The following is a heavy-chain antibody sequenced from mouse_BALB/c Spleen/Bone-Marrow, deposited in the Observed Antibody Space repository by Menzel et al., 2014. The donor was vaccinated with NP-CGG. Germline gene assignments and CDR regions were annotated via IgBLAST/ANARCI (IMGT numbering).Heavy chain of an antibody. CDR2: IYPGSGNT. D-gene: IGHD2-10*01. CDR3: ARSPYYGNYDDY. CDR1: GYTFTDYY. Sequence: VHLVESGPELVKPGASVKISCKASGYTFTDYYINWVKQKPGQGLEWIGWIYPGSGNTKYNEKFRGKATLTVDTSSSTAYMQLSSLTSEDTAVYFYARSPYYGNYDDYWGQGTTLTVSS. J-gene: IGHJ2*01. V-gene: IGHV1-84*02.